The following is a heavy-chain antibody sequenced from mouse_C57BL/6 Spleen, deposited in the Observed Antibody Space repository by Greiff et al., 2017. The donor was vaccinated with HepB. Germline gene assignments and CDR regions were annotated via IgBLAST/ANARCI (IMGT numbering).Heavy chain of an antibody. CDR1: GFNIKDDY. D-gene: IGHD2-5*01. V-gene: IGHV14-4*01. Sequence: VQLQQSGAELVRPGASVKLSCTASGFNIKDDYMHWVKQRPEQGLEWIGWIDPENGDTENASKFQGKATITADTSSNTAYLQLSSLTSEDTAVYYCTTVYYSNPYYAMDYWGQGTSVTVSS. CDR3: TTVYYSNPYYAMDY. J-gene: IGHJ4*01. CDR2: IDPENGDT.